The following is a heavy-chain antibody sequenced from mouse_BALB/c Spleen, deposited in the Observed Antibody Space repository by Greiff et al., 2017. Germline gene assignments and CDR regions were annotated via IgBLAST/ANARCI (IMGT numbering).Heavy chain of an antibody. CDR2: ILPGSGST. CDR1: GYTFSSYW. D-gene: IGHD1-2*01. Sequence: QVQLKQSGAELMKPGASVKISCKATGYTFSSYWIEWVKQRPGHGLEWIGEILPGSGSTNYNEKFKGKATFTADTSSNTAYMQLSSLTSEDSAVYYCARRYYGDYYAMDYWGQGTSVTVSS. CDR3: ARRYYGDYYAMDY. V-gene: IGHV1-9*01. J-gene: IGHJ4*01.